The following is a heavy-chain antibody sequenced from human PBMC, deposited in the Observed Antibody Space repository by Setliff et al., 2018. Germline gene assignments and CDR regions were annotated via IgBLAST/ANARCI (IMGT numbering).Heavy chain of an antibody. CDR2: IDSSSTWI. D-gene: IGHD2-15*01. J-gene: IGHJ4*02. V-gene: IGHV3-21*01. CDR1: GFTFSSYT. CDR3: ARTCSGSGCYAGLES. Sequence: ETLSLSCAASGFTFSSYTMNWVRQAPGQGLEWVSSIDSSSTWIYYADSVKGRFTISRDNSKNTLYLQMNSLRPEDTAVYYCARTCSGSGCYAGLESWGQGTPVTVSS.